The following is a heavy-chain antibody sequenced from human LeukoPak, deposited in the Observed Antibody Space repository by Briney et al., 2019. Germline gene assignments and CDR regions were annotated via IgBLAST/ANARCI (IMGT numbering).Heavy chain of an antibody. CDR3: ARDIGYYDSSGYPRDAFDI. CDR1: GGSISSYY. CDR2: IYTSGST. J-gene: IGHJ3*02. D-gene: IGHD3-22*01. Sequence: SETLSLTCTVSGGSISSYYWSWIRQPAGKGLEWIGRIYTSGSTNFNPSLKSRVTMSVDTSKNQFSLKLSSVTAADTAVYYCARDIGYYDSSGYPRDAFDIWGQGTMVTVSS. V-gene: IGHV4-4*07.